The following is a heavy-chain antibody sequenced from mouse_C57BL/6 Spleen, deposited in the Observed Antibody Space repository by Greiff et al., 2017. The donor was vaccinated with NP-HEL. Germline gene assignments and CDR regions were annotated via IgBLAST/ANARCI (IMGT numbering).Heavy chain of an antibody. CDR2: INPNYGTT. V-gene: IGHV1-39*01. J-gene: IGHJ4*01. D-gene: IGHD1-1*02. CDR3: ARRGYYYDGGSASYALDY. Sequence: EVQLQQSGPELVKPGASVKISCKASGYSFTDYNMNWVKQSHGKSLEWIGVINPNYGTTSYNQKFKGKATLTVDQSSSTAYMQLNSLTSEDSAVSYCARRGYYYDGGSASYALDYWGQGTTVTVSS. CDR1: GYSFTDYN.